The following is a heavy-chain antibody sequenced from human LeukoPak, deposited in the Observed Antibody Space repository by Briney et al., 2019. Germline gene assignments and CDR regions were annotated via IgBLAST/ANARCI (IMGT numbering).Heavy chain of an antibody. V-gene: IGHV3-23*01. J-gene: IGHJ4*02. CDR2: ISGSGGST. Sequence: GGSLRLSCAASGFTFSSYGMSWVRQAPGKGLEWVSAISGSGGSTYYADSVKGRFTISRDNSKNTLYLQMNSLRAEDTAVYYCAAEYSSGWYYLDYWGQGTLVTVSS. CDR3: AAEYSSGWYYLDY. CDR1: GFTFSSYG. D-gene: IGHD6-19*01.